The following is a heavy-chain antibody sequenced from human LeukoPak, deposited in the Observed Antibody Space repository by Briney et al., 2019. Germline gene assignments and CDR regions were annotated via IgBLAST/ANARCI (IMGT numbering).Heavy chain of an antibody. CDR1: GFTVSSNY. D-gene: IGHD4-17*01. V-gene: IGHV4-59*04. CDR3: ARGPTVTTDY. CDR2: IYYSGSS. Sequence: GSLRLSCAASGFTVSSNYMSWVRQAPGKGLEWIGYIYYSGSSFCNPSLKSRVTMSVDTSKNQFSLRLNSVTAADTAVYYCARGPTVTTDYWGQGTLVTVSS. J-gene: IGHJ4*02.